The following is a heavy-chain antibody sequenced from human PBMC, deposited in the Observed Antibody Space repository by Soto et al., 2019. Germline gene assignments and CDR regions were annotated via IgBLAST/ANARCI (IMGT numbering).Heavy chain of an antibody. J-gene: IGHJ5*02. CDR2: IYYSGST. D-gene: IGHD3-22*01. Sequence: SETLSLTCTVSGGSISSYYWSGIRQPPGKGLEWIGYIYYSGSTNYNPSLTSRVTISVDTSKNQFSLKLSSVTAADTAVYYCARDLYYYDSSRFTYNWFDPWGQGTLVTVS. V-gene: IGHV4-59*01. CDR3: ARDLYYYDSSRFTYNWFDP. CDR1: GGSISSYY.